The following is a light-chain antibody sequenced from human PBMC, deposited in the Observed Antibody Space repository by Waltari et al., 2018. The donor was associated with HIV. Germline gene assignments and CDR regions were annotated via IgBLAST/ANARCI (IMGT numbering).Light chain of an antibody. CDR1: QNINNT. J-gene: IGKJ4*01. CDR3: QQYNKWPRT. V-gene: IGKV3-15*01. CDR2: GAS. Sequence: EIVMTQSPPTLSVSPGERGNLSCRASQNINNTLAWYQLKPGQAPRLLISGASTRSTVIPARFSGSGSGTDFTLNIGTLQSEDFAVYSCQQYNKWPRTFGRGTKVEIK.